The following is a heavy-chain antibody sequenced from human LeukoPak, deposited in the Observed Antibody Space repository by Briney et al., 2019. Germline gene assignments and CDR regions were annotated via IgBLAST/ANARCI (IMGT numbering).Heavy chain of an antibody. CDR3: ATTEKNRNYINL. CDR1: GDSSRSVKDY. CDR2: GNNSGGT. J-gene: IGHJ6*01. V-gene: IGHV4-39*06. Sequence: SETLSLTCSVSGDSSRSVKDYWAWTRQPPGKGLEWLASGNNSGGTYYNPSLENRAAISLDLSRHQFPLRLKSGTATDTAVYFCATTEKNRNYINLWGPGTTVIVSS. D-gene: IGHD5-24*01.